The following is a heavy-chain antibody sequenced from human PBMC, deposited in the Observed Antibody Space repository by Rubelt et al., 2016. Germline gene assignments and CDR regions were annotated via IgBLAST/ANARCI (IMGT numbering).Heavy chain of an antibody. J-gene: IGHJ3*02. Sequence: QVQLQESGPGLVRPSQTLSLTCAVSGDSISSYYWSWIRQPPGKGLEWIGYIYYSGSTNYSPSLKSRVTISVDTSKDQFSLKRVSGTAAARAVLYCAGRIVVVSPMRADAFDIWGQGKMLPVS. D-gene: IGHD2-21*01. CDR1: GDSISSYY. CDR2: IYYSGST. CDR3: AGRIVVVSPMRADAFDI. V-gene: IGHV4-59*01.